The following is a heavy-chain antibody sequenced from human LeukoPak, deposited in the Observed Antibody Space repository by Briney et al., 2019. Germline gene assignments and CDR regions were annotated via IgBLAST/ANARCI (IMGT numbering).Heavy chain of an antibody. CDR1: GYTFTGYY. CDR3: ARGHRRGPSPDDAFDI. D-gene: IGHD2-15*01. J-gene: IGHJ3*02. CDR2: INPNSGGT. V-gene: IGHV1-2*02. Sequence: EASVKVSCKASGYTFTGYYMHWVRQAPGQGLEWMGWINPNSGGTNYAQKFQGRVTMTRDTSISTAYMELSRLRSDDTAVYYCARGHRRGPSPDDAFDIWGQGTMVTVSS.